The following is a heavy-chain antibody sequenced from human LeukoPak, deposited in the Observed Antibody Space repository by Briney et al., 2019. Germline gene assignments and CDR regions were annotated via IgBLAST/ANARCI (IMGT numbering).Heavy chain of an antibody. Sequence: SETLSLTCAVYGGSFSGYYWSWIRQPPGKGLEWIGEINHSGSTNYNPSLKSRVTISVDTSKNQFSLKLSSVTAADTAVYYCASEKQWPRHPRGGRDAFDIWGQGTMVTVSS. J-gene: IGHJ3*02. CDR3: ASEKQWPRHPRGGRDAFDI. CDR2: INHSGST. V-gene: IGHV4-34*01. D-gene: IGHD6-19*01. CDR1: GGSFSGYY.